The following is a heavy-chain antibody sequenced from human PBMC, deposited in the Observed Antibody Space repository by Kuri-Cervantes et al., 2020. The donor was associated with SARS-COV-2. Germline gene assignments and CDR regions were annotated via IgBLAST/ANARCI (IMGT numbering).Heavy chain of an antibody. CDR2: ISGSGGST. D-gene: IGHD4-23*01. Sequence: GESLKISCAASGFTFSSYAMSWVRQAPGKGLEWVSAISGSGGSTYYADSVKGRFTISRGNSKNTLYLQMNSLRAEDTAVYYCASSSPATVAYPFDYWGQGTLVTGAS. CDR3: ASSSPATVAYPFDY. CDR1: GFTFSSYA. V-gene: IGHV3-23*01. J-gene: IGHJ4*02.